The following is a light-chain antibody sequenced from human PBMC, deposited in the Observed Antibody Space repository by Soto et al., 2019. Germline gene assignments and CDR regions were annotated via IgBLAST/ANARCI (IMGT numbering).Light chain of an antibody. J-gene: IGLJ1*01. Sequence: QSALTQPASVSGSPGQSITISCTGTSSDVGGYNYVSWYQQHPGKAPKLMIYDVNNRPSGVSNRFSGSKSGNTASLTISGLQAEDEADYYCSSYTSSSTSLYVFGTGTKLTVL. CDR2: DVN. CDR3: SSYTSSSTSLYV. CDR1: SSDVGGYNY. V-gene: IGLV2-14*01.